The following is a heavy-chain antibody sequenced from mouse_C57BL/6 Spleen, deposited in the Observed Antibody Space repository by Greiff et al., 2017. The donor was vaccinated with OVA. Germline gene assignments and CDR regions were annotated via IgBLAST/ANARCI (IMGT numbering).Heavy chain of an antibody. CDR1: GYTFTSYW. Sequence: QVQLQQPGAELVMPGASVKLSCKASGYTFTSYWMHWVKQRPGQGLEWIGEIDPSDSYTNYNQKFKGKSTLTVDKSSSTAYMQLSSLTSEDSAVYYCARVDYDGAWFAYLGQGTLVTVSA. J-gene: IGHJ3*01. D-gene: IGHD2-4*01. V-gene: IGHV1-69*01. CDR3: ARVDYDGAWFAY. CDR2: IDPSDSYT.